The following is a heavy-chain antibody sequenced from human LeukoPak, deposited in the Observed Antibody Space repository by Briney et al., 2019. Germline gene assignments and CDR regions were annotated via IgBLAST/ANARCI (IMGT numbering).Heavy chain of an antibody. CDR1: GFTLGDSW. Sequence: GGSLRLSCVASGFTLGDSWMTWVRQAPEKGLEWVADVKLDGGEEYVDSVKGRFTISRDNAKNSVYLQMNSLTAEDTALYYCAKAQTGYSSGPDDYWGQGTLVTVSS. J-gene: IGHJ4*02. D-gene: IGHD6-19*01. CDR2: VKLDGGEE. V-gene: IGHV3-7*03. CDR3: AKAQTGYSSGPDDY.